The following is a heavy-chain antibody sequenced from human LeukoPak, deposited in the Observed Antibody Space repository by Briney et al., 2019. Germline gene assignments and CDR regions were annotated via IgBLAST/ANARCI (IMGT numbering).Heavy chain of an antibody. V-gene: IGHV3-33*08. CDR3: ARGDLTSPLDY. CDR2: IWYDGSNK. Sequence: PGGSLRLSCAASGFTFSNYGMHWVRQAPGKGLEWVAVIWYDGSNKYCADSVSGRFTISRDNSKNTLYLQMNSLRAEDTAVYYCARGDLTSPLDYWGQGTLVTVSS. D-gene: IGHD1-14*01. J-gene: IGHJ4*02. CDR1: GFTFSNYG.